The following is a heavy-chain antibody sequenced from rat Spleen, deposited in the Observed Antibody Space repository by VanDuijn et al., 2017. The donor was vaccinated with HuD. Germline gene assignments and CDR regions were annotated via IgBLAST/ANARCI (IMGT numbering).Heavy chain of an antibody. CDR3: ARHEDYGGYSRDFFDY. D-gene: IGHD1-11*01. CDR1: GFTFNNYW. J-gene: IGHJ2*01. CDR2: ISPSGGST. Sequence: EVQLVESGGGLVQPGRSLKVSCVASGFTFNNYWMTWIRQAPEKGLEWVATISPSGGSTYYRDSVKGRFTISRDNAKSTLYLQMNSLRSEDTATYYCARHEDYGGYSRDFFDYWGQGVMVTVSS. V-gene: IGHV5-31*01.